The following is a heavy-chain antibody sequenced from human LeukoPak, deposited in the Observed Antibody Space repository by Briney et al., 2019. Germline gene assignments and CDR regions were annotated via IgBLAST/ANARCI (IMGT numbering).Heavy chain of an antibody. J-gene: IGHJ6*02. V-gene: IGHV1-2*02. CDR2: INPNSGGT. CDR1: GYTFTGTN. CDR3: ARELGIGPGVDGMDV. Sequence: AAVKVSLKSSGYTFTGTNIHWVRHALGPGLEWMGWINPNSGGTNNAQKFQGRVAMTRDTSISTAYMELSRLMSDDTAVYYCARELGIGPGVDGMDVWGQGTTVTVSS. D-gene: IGHD7-27*01.